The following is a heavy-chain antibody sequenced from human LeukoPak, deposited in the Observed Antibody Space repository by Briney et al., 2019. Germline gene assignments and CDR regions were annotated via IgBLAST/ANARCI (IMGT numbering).Heavy chain of an antibody. Sequence: ASVKVSCKASGGTFSSYAISWVRQAPGQGLEWMGGIIPIFGTANYAQKFQGRVTITTDESTSTAYMELSSLSSEDTAVYYCASCLWFGELGYYYYMDVWGKGTTVTVSS. J-gene: IGHJ6*03. D-gene: IGHD3-10*01. V-gene: IGHV1-69*05. CDR1: GGTFSSYA. CDR3: ASCLWFGELGYYYYMDV. CDR2: IIPIFGTA.